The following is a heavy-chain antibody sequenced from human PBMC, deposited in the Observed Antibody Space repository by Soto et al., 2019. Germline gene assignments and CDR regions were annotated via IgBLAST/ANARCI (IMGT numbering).Heavy chain of an antibody. CDR2: IIPIFGTA. D-gene: IGHD6-13*01. CDR3: ETGSRRWQNLAALDI. V-gene: IGHV1-69*13. Sequence: SVTVSSNSSVCTFRIYAIICARQAPGQGLEWMGGIIPIFGTANYAQKFQGRVTITADESTSTAYMELSSLRSEDTAVYFCETGSRRWQNLAALDIRGQGTMVTGSS. J-gene: IGHJ3*02. CDR1: VCTFRIYA.